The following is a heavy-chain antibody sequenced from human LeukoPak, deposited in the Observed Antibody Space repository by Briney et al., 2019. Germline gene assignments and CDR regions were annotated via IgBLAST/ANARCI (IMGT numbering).Heavy chain of an antibody. CDR2: INPNSGGT. V-gene: IGHV1-2*06. CDR3: ARADTVTVYYFDY. J-gene: IGHJ4*02. Sequence: ASVKVSRKASGYTFTGYYMHWVRQAPGQGLEWMGRINPNSGGTNYAQKFQGRVTMTRDTSISTAYMELSRLRSDDTAVYYCARADTVTVYYFDYWGQGTLVTVSS. CDR1: GYTFTGYY. D-gene: IGHD4-11*01.